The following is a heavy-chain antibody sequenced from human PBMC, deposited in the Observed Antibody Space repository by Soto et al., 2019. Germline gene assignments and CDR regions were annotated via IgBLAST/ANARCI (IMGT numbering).Heavy chain of an antibody. D-gene: IGHD6-19*01. CDR1: GFTFSSYW. CDR2: INSDGSST. CDR3: VRTSLVLAVAPREDY. Sequence: EVQLVESGGGLVQPGGSLRLSCAASGFTFSSYWMHWVRQAPGKGLVWVSRINSDGSSTSYADSVKGRFTISGDNAKNALYLKINGRRAEDPPVYYCVRTSLVLAVAPREDYWGRGPQVAVPS. J-gene: IGHJ4*02. V-gene: IGHV3-74*01.